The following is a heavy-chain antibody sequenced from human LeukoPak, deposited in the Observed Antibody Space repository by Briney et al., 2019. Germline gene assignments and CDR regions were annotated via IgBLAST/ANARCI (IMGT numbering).Heavy chain of an antibody. D-gene: IGHD5-12*01. CDR1: GFTFSSYG. V-gene: IGHV3-30*02. Sequence: GGSMRLSCAASGFTFSSYGMHWVRQAPGKGLEWEAFIRYDGSNKYYADSVKGRFTISRDNSKNTLYLQMNSLRAEDTAVYYCAKDLMATMRVDYWGQGTQVTVSS. CDR3: AKDLMATMRVDY. J-gene: IGHJ4*02. CDR2: IRYDGSNK.